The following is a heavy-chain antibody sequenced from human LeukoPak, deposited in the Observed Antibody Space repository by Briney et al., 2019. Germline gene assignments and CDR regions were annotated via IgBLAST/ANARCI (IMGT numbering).Heavy chain of an antibody. CDR2: ISGSGGST. J-gene: IGHJ4*02. CDR3: AKEVTMVRGVNPTY. D-gene: IGHD3-10*01. CDR1: GFTFSSYA. V-gene: IGHV3-23*01. Sequence: GGSLRLSCAASGFTFSSYAMSWVRQAPGKGLEWASAISGSGGSTYYADSVKGRFTISRDNSKNTLYLQMNSLRAEDTAVYYCAKEVTMVRGVNPTYWGQGTLVTVSS.